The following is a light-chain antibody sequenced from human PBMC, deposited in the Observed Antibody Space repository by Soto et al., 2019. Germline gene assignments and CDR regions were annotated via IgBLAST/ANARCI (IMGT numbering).Light chain of an antibody. CDR2: EVT. CDR1: SSDIGGYNY. CDR3: GSYAGSKNYYL. Sequence: QSALTQPPSASGSPGQSVTISCTGGSSDIGGYNYVSWYQQRPGKVPRLIIYEVTKRPSGVPDRFSGSKSGNTASLTVSGLQSDDEADYYCGSYAGSKNYYLFGPGTKLTVL. V-gene: IGLV2-8*01. J-gene: IGLJ1*01.